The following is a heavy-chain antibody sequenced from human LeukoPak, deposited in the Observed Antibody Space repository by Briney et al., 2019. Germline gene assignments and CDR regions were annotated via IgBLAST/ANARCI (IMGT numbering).Heavy chain of an antibody. V-gene: IGHV1-18*01. D-gene: IGHD6-13*01. CDR2: VSAYNGNT. CDR3: ARDRAPGTYYYYYKEV. Sequence: ASVKVSCKASGYTFTSYGISWVRQAPGQGLEWMGWVSAYNGNTNYAQKLQGRVTMTTDTSTSTAYMELRSLRSDDTAVDYCARDRAPGTYYYYYKEVWGKGTTVTVSS. J-gene: IGHJ6*03. CDR1: GYTFTSYG.